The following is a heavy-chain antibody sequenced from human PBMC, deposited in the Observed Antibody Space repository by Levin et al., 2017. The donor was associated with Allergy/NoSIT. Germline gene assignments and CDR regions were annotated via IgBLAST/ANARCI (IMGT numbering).Heavy chain of an antibody. J-gene: IGHJ6*02. D-gene: IGHD3-22*01. V-gene: IGHV3-11*01. Sequence: GGSLRLSCAASGFTFSDYYVSWIRQAPGKGLEWVSYISSSGSTIYYADSVKGRFTISRDNAKNSLYLQMNSLRAEDTAVYYCARSLSRGYYPYYYYGMDVWGQGTTVTVSS. CDR2: ISSSGSTI. CDR1: GFTFSDYY. CDR3: ARSLSRGYYPYYYYGMDV.